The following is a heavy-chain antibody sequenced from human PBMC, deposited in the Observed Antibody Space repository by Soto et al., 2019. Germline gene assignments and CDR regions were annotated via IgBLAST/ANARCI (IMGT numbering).Heavy chain of an antibody. CDR3: ASSTSCYGTSCYFDY. V-gene: IGHV1-18*01. Sequence: GASVKVSCKASGYTFTSYGISWVRQAPGQGLEWMGWISAYNGNTNYAQKLQGRVTMTTDTSTSTAYMELRSLRSDDTAVYYCASSTSCYGTSCYFDYWGQGTLVTVSS. CDR2: ISAYNGNT. CDR1: GYTFTSYG. D-gene: IGHD2-2*01. J-gene: IGHJ4*02.